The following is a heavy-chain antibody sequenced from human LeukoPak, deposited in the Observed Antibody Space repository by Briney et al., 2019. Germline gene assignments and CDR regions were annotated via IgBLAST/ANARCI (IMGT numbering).Heavy chain of an antibody. CDR3: ARGHLGPQITMISVWFDP. D-gene: IGHD3-22*01. Sequence: SETLSLTCTVSGGSISSGGYYWSWIRQPPGKGLEWIGSINYSGSTYYNPSLKSRVTISVDTSKNQFSLKLSSVTAADTAVYYCARGHLGPQITMISVWFDPWGQGTLVTVSS. CDR2: INYSGST. J-gene: IGHJ5*02. CDR1: GGSISSGGYY. V-gene: IGHV4-39*07.